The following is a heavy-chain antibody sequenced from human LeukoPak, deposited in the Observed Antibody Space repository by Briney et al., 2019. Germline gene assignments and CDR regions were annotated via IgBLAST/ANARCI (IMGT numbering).Heavy chain of an antibody. Sequence: PGGSLRLSCAASGFTFSSYSMNWVRQAPGKGLEWVSSISSSSSYIYYADSVKGRFTISRDNAKNSLYLQMNSLRAEDTAVYYCARDHGYRGCMDVWGQGTTVTVSS. CDR2: ISSSSSYI. V-gene: IGHV3-21*01. J-gene: IGHJ6*02. CDR3: ARDHGYRGCMDV. D-gene: IGHD6-13*01. CDR1: GFTFSSYS.